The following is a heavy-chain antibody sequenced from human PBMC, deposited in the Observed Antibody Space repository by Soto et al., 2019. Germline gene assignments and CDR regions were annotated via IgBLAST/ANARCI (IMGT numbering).Heavy chain of an antibody. Sequence: QVQLVESGGGLVKPGGSLRLSCAASGFTFSSYGMHWVRQAPGKGLEWVAVIWYDGSNKYYADSVKGRFTISRDNSKNTLYLQMNSLRAEDTAVYYCARDLMYSSGSYYYGMDVWGQGTTVTVSS. CDR3: ARDLMYSSGSYYYGMDV. J-gene: IGHJ6*02. CDR1: GFTFSSYG. V-gene: IGHV3-33*08. D-gene: IGHD6-25*01. CDR2: IWYDGSNK.